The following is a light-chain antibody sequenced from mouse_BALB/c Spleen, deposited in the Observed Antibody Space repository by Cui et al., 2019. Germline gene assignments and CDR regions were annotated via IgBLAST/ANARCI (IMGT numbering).Light chain of an antibody. J-gene: IGKJ2*01. CDR3: HQWSSYPWT. Sequence: QIVLTQSPAIMSASLGEEITLTRSASSSVSYMHWYQQRSGTSPKLLIYSTSNLTSRVPSRFSGSGSGTFYSLTISSVEAEDTADYYCHQWSSYPWTFGGGTKLEIK. CDR1: SSVSY. CDR2: STS. V-gene: IGKV4-80*01.